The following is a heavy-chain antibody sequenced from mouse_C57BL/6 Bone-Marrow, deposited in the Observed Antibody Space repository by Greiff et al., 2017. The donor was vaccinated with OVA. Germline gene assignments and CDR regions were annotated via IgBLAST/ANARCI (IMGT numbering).Heavy chain of an antibody. V-gene: IGHV1-78*01. D-gene: IGHD2-3*01. CDR2: IYPRDGST. J-gene: IGHJ4*01. Sequence: VQLQQSDAELVKPGASVKISCKVSGYTFTDHTIHWMKQRPEQGLEWIGYIYPRDGSTKYNEKFKGKATLTADKSSSIAYMQLNSLTSEDSAVYFCARSGDGYYVYYAMDYWGQGTSVTVSS. CDR3: ARSGDGYYVYYAMDY. CDR1: GYTFTDHT.